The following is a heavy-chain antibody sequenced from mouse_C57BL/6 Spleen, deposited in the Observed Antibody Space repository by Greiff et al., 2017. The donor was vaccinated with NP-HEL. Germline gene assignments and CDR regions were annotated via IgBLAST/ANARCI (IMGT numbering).Heavy chain of an antibody. V-gene: IGHV1-61*01. CDR2: IYPSDSET. J-gene: IGHJ4*01. CDR3: ARRDSSGYGTMDY. CDR1: GYTFTSYW. Sequence: QVQLQQPGAELVRPGSSVKLSCKASGYTFTSYWMDWVKQRPGQGLEWIGNIYPSDSETHYNQKFKDKATLTVDKSSSTAYMQLSSLTSEDSAVYYCARRDSSGYGTMDYWGQGTSVTDSS. D-gene: IGHD3-2*02.